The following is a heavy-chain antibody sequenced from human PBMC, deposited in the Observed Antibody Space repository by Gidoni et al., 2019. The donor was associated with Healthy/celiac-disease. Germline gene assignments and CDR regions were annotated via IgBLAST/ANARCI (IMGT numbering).Heavy chain of an antibody. Sequence: EVQLLESGVGWVQPGGSLRISCAASGFNFSSYDMSWVRQAPGRGLELVSAISGSGGSTYYADSVKGRFTISRDNSKNTLYLQMNSLRAEDTAVYYCAKTGSPPGGYYFDYWGQGTLVTVSS. D-gene: IGHD3-10*01. V-gene: IGHV3-23*01. J-gene: IGHJ4*02. CDR1: GFNFSSYD. CDR3: AKTGSPPGGYYFDY. CDR2: ISGSGGST.